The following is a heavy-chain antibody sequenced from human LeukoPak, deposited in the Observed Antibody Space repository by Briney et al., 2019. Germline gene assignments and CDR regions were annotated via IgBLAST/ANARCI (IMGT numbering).Heavy chain of an antibody. CDR2: IKQDGSEK. CDR1: GFTFSSYW. CDR3: AGGSSGWYYFDY. Sequence: PGGSLRLSCAASGFTFSSYWMTWVRQAPGKGLEWVANIKQDGSEKYYVDSVKGRFTISRDNAKNSLYLQMNSLRAEDTAVYYCAGGSSGWYYFDYWGQGTLVTVSS. D-gene: IGHD6-19*01. V-gene: IGHV3-7*04. J-gene: IGHJ4*02.